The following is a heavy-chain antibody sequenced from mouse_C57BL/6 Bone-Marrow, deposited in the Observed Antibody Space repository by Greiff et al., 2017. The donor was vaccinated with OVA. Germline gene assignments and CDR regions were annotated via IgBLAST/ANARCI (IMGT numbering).Heavy chain of an antibody. V-gene: IGHV1-76*01. CDR1: GYTFTDYY. Sequence: QVQLQQSGAELVRPGASVKLSCKASGYTFTDYYINWVKQRPGQGLEWIARIYPGSGNTYYNEKFKGKATLTAEKSSSTAYMQLSSLTSEDSAVYFCARWAGAFAYWGQGTLVTVSA. CDR3: ARWAGAFAY. CDR2: IYPGSGNT. J-gene: IGHJ3*01.